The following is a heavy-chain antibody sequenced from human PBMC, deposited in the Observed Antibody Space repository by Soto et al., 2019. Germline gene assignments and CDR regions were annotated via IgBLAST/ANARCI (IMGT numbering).Heavy chain of an antibody. V-gene: IGHV4-34*01. CDR2: VNRGGRT. CDR1: GAAFSDYT. J-gene: IGHJ5*02. Sequence: PSETLSLTCGLSGAAFSDYTWSWVRQAPGGGLHWIGEVNRGGRTKYSPSLERRLTISVDPSRNQVSLELRAVTAADTAIYYCARLNEDNVWGTYRYLDLWGQGTLVTVSS. CDR3: ARLNEDNVWGTYRYLDL. D-gene: IGHD3-16*02.